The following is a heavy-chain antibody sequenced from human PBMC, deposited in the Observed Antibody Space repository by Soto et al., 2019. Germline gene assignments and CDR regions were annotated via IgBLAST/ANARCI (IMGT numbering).Heavy chain of an antibody. CDR1: GYTFTSYD. Sequence: ASVKVSCKASGYTFTSYDINWVRQATGQGLEWMGWMNPNSGNTGYAQKFQGRVTMTRNTSISTAYMELSSLRSEDTAVYYCARVGYSSSWYAVARLNRYYYYMDVWGKGTTVTVSS. D-gene: IGHD6-13*01. J-gene: IGHJ6*03. CDR3: ARVGYSSSWYAVARLNRYYYYMDV. CDR2: MNPNSGNT. V-gene: IGHV1-8*01.